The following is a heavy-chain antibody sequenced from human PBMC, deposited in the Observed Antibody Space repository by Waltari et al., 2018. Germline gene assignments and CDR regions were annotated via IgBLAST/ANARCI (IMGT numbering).Heavy chain of an antibody. CDR1: GFTFSDYY. V-gene: IGHV3-11*01. Sequence: QVQLVESGGGLVKPGGSLRLSCAASGFTFSDYYMSWIRQAPGKGREWVSYISSRGSIIYYADSVKGRFTISRDNAKNSLYLQMNSLRAEDTAVYYCARDLRDYVAPDYWGQGTLVTVSS. CDR3: ARDLRDYVAPDY. D-gene: IGHD4-17*01. J-gene: IGHJ4*02. CDR2: ISSRGSII.